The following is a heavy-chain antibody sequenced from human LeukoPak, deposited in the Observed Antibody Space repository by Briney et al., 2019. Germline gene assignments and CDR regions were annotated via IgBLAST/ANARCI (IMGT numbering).Heavy chain of an antibody. CDR3: AREGLGPTFSAWFDP. D-gene: IGHD1-26*01. Sequence: GGSLRLSCAASGFTFSNYGIHWVRQAPGKGLEWVTVVSNSGTTTYYADSVKGRFTISRDNSKNTLYLQMNSLTSEDTAMYFCAREGLGPTFSAWFDPWGQGTLVTVSS. J-gene: IGHJ5*02. V-gene: IGHV3-30*03. CDR2: VSNSGTTT. CDR1: GFTFSNYG.